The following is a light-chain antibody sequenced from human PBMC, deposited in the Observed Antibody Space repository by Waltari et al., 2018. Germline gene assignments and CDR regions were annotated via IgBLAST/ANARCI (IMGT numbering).Light chain of an antibody. Sequence: DIVMTQSPDFLAVSLGERATLKCRSSRCLSSSHNNKISLAWYQQKPGLPPQVRIYWAWTRESGAQDQFSGSGSGTDFTLTIGRLQAEDVAIYYCQQYSSSSSFCTGTRVAI. V-gene: IGKV4-1*01. J-gene: IGKJ3*01. CDR3: QQYSSSSS. CDR2: WAW. CDR1: RCLSSSHNNKIS.